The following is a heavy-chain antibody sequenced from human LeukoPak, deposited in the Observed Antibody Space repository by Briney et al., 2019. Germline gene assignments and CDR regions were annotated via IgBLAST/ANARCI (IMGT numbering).Heavy chain of an antibody. CDR3: ARGGIYCSSTSCFPEGYYYGMDV. D-gene: IGHD2-2*01. Sequence: PSETLSLTCAVYGGSFSGYYWSWIRQPPGKGLDWIGEINHSGSTNYNPSLKSRVTISVDTSKNQFSLKLSSVTAADTAVYYCARGGIYCSSTSCFPEGYYYGMDVWGQGTTVTVSS. CDR1: GGSFSGYY. CDR2: INHSGST. V-gene: IGHV4-34*01. J-gene: IGHJ6*02.